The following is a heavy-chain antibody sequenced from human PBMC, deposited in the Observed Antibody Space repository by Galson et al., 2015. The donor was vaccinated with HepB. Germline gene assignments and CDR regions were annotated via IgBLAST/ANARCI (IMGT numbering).Heavy chain of an antibody. V-gene: IGHV1-18*04. J-gene: IGHJ5*02. Sequence: SVKVSCKASGYTFTSYGISWVRQAPGQGLEWMGWISAYNGNTNYAQKLQGRVTMTTDTSTSTAYMELRSLRSDDTAVYYCARRYCSSTSCYARFDPWGQGTLVTVSS. CDR2: ISAYNGNT. CDR3: ARRYCSSTSCYARFDP. CDR1: GYTFTSYG. D-gene: IGHD2-2*01.